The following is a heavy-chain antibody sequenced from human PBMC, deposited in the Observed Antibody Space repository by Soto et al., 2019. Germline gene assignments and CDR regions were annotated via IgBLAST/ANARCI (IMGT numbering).Heavy chain of an antibody. J-gene: IGHJ6*02. CDR2: ISNDGGGT. D-gene: IGHD3-16*01. CDR3: ARDPDDGGGLYYYYGMDV. CDR1: GFTFSSYW. Sequence: PGGSLRLSCAASGFTFSSYWMHWVRQAPGKGLVWVSRISNDGGGTSHADSVKGRFTISRDNAKNTLYLQMNSLRDEDTAVYYCARDPDDGGGLYYYYGMDVWGQGTTVTVSS. V-gene: IGHV3-74*01.